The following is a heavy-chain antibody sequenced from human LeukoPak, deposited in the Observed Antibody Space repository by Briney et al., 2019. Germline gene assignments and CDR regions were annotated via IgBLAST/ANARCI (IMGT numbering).Heavy chain of an antibody. CDR2: IIPILGTA. Sequence: GASVKVSCKASGGTFSSYAISWVRQAPGQGLEWMGGIIPILGTANYAQKFQGRVTITADKSTSTAYMELSSLRSEDTAVYYCVMTLRSGGWKFDYWGQGTLVTVSS. V-gene: IGHV1-69*10. CDR3: VMTLRSGGWKFDY. CDR1: GGTFSSYA. J-gene: IGHJ4*02. D-gene: IGHD3-16*01.